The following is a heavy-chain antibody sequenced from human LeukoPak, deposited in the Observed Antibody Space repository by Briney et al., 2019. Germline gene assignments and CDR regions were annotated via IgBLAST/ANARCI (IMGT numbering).Heavy chain of an antibody. V-gene: IGHV3-48*01. Sequence: GGSLRLSCAASGFTFSNYNMNWVRQAPGKGLEWVSHISTSSDTTYCADSVKGRFTISRDISTDTLWLQMDSLRTEDTAVYYCAKGPLRGTAAAIDYWGQGTLVTVSS. J-gene: IGHJ4*02. CDR3: AKGPLRGTAAAIDY. CDR2: ISTSSDTT. D-gene: IGHD2-2*01. CDR1: GFTFSNYN.